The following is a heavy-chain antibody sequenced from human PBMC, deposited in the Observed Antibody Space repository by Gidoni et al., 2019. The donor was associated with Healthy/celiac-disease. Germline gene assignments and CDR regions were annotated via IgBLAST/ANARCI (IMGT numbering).Heavy chain of an antibody. V-gene: IGHV4-39*01. CDR1: GGSLSSSSYY. CDR2: IYYSGST. D-gene: IGHD5-18*01. J-gene: IGHJ6*03. Sequence: QLQLQESGPELVKPSETLSLTCTVSGGSLSSSSYYWGWIRQPPGKGLEWIGTIYYSGSTYYNPSLKSRVTISVDTSKNQFSLKLTSVTAADTAVYYCARHPYSYGLYYYMDVWGKGTTVTVSS. CDR3: ARHPYSYGLYYYMDV.